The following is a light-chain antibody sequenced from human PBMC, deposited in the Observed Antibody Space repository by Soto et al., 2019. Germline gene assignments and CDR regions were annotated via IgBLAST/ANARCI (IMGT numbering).Light chain of an antibody. Sequence: DIQMTQSPSSLSASVGDRVTITCRASQGISNHLAWYQQKPGKVPELLIYDASTLQSGVPSRFSGRGSGTDFTLTISSLHPEDVANYYCQKYDNSQFTFGPGTKVDI. CDR1: QGISNH. V-gene: IGKV1-27*01. J-gene: IGKJ3*01. CDR2: DAS. CDR3: QKYDNSQFT.